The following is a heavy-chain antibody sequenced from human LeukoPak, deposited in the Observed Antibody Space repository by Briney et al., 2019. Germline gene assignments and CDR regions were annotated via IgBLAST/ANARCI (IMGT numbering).Heavy chain of an antibody. CDR2: INHSGST. Sequence: PSETLSLTCAAYGGSFSGYYWSWIRQPPGKGLEWIGEINHSGSTNYNPSLKSRVTISVDTSKNRFSLKLSSVTAADTAVYYCARRNSNKNCSGGSCYHRVFDYWGQGTLVTVSS. V-gene: IGHV4-34*01. CDR1: GGSFSGYY. D-gene: IGHD2-15*01. J-gene: IGHJ4*02. CDR3: ARRNSNKNCSGGSCYHRVFDY.